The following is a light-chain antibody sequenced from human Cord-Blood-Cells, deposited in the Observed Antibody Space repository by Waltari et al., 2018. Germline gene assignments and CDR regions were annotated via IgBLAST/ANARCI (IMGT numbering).Light chain of an antibody. CDR1: SSDVGGYNY. CDR2: DVS. Sequence: QSALTQPPSVSGSPGQSITISCTVTSSDVGGYNYVSWYQQHPGKAPNFMIYDVSKPPSVVSKRFSGSKSGNAAALTISGLQAEDEADYYCSSYTSSSTYVFGTGTKVTVL. J-gene: IGLJ1*01. V-gene: IGLV2-14*01. CDR3: SSYTSSSTYV.